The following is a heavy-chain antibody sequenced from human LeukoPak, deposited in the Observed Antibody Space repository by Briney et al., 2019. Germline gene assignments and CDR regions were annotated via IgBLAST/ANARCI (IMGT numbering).Heavy chain of an antibody. J-gene: IGHJ4*02. Sequence: GGSLRLSCAASGFTFTDYYMSWIRQAPGKGLDWVSYISSSGSPISYAGSVKGRFTISRDNAKNSLYLQMHSLRVEDTAVYYCARADCSSTRCYEFDYWGQGTLFIVSS. CDR2: ISSSGSPI. V-gene: IGHV3-11*04. CDR1: GFTFTDYY. D-gene: IGHD2-2*01. CDR3: ARADCSSTRCYEFDY.